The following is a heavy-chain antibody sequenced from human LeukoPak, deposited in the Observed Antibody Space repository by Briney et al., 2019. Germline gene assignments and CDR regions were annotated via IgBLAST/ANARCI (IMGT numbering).Heavy chain of an antibody. J-gene: IGHJ4*02. CDR2: INHSGST. D-gene: IGHD6-19*01. CDR1: GGSFSGYY. V-gene: IGHV4-34*01. Sequence: SETLSLTCAVYGGSFSGYYWSWIRQPPGKGLEWIGEINHSGSTNYNPSLKSRVTISVDTSKNQFSLKLSSVTAADTAVYYCARHTRSGWYYFDYWGQGTLVAVSS. CDR3: ARHTRSGWYYFDY.